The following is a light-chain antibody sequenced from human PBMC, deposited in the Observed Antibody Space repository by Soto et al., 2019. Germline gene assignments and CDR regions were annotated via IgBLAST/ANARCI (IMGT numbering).Light chain of an antibody. CDR3: HQYGSSQT. J-gene: IGKJ1*01. V-gene: IGKV3-20*01. CDR2: GAS. Sequence: EIVLTQSPGTLSVSPGERATLSCRASQSVGSSFLAWFQHKPGQAPRLLIYGASSRATGIPDRFSGSGSGTDFTLSISRLGPEDFAVYYCHQYGSSQTFGQGTKVDIK. CDR1: QSVGSSF.